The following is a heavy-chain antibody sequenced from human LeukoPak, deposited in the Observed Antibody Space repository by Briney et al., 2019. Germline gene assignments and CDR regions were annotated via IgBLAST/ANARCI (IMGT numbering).Heavy chain of an antibody. J-gene: IGHJ4*02. V-gene: IGHV3-23*01. CDR2: ISSSGGTS. CDR3: AKAARDTALVNY. Sequence: GGSLRLSCAASAFTFSSYGMSWVRHAPGKGLEWVSAISSSGGTSYYADSVKGRFTVSRDNSKDTLYLRMNSLRAEETAVYYCAKAARDTALVNYWGQGTLVTVS. D-gene: IGHD5-18*01. CDR1: AFTFSSYG.